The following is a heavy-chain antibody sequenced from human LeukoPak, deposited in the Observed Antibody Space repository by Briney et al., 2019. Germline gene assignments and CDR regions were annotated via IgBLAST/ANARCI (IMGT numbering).Heavy chain of an antibody. Sequence: PGGSLRLSCAASGFTFDDYAMHWVRHAPGKGLEWVSLISWDGGSTYYADSVKGRFTISRDKSKNSLYLQMNSLRAEDTALYYCAKDMVISSWLHPDYGGQGTLVTVSS. V-gene: IGHV3-43D*04. CDR1: GFTFDDYA. CDR2: ISWDGGST. CDR3: AKDMVISSWLHPDY. D-gene: IGHD6-13*01. J-gene: IGHJ4*02.